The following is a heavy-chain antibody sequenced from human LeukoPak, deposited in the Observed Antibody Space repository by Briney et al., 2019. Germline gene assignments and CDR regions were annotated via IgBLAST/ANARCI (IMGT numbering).Heavy chain of an antibody. V-gene: IGHV3-53*01. D-gene: IGHD3-16*01. CDR2: LHRDGSV. CDR3: VRVHGGGY. J-gene: IGHJ4*02. Sequence: GGSMRLSCAASGFTVSDNNMIWVRQAPGKGLEWVSTLHRDGSVRYADSVNGRFTISRDDSKNTLSLQMSSLRDEDTAVYYCVRVHGGGYWGQGTLVTVSS. CDR1: GFTVSDNN.